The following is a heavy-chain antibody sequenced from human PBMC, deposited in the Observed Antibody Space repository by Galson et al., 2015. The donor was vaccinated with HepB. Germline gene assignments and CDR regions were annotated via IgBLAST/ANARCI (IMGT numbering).Heavy chain of an antibody. J-gene: IGHJ5*02. D-gene: IGHD6-13*01. CDR1: GDSVSSNSAA. Sequence: CAISGDSVSSNSAAWNWSRQSPSRGLEWLGRTYYRSKWYNDYAVSVKSRITINPDTSKNQFSLRLNSVTPEDTAVYYCARVALIAAAGTVWFDPWGQGTLVTVSS. CDR2: TYYRSKWYN. V-gene: IGHV6-1*01. CDR3: ARVALIAAAGTVWFDP.